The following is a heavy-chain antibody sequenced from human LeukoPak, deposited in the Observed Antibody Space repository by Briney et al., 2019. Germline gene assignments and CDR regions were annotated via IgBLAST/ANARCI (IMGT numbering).Heavy chain of an antibody. D-gene: IGHD6-25*01. Sequence: SETLSLTCAVYGGSFSGYYWSWIRQPPGKGLEWIGEINHSGSTNYNLSLKSRVTISVDTSKNQFSLKLSSVTAADTAVYYCARGRQRGNTYNWFDPWGQGTLVTVSS. CDR2: INHSGST. V-gene: IGHV4-34*01. CDR3: ARGRQRGNTYNWFDP. J-gene: IGHJ5*02. CDR1: GGSFSGYY.